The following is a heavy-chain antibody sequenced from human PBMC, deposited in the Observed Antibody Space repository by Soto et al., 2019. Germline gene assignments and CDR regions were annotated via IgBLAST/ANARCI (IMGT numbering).Heavy chain of an antibody. J-gene: IGHJ4*02. CDR3: ASRAYSGYDAKEFDS. CDR2: IYHTGRT. CDR1: RDSISANNW. D-gene: IGHD5-12*01. Sequence: QVQLQESGPGLVKPSGTLSLTCTVSRDSISANNWWTWVRQPPGMGLEWIGEIYHTGRTNYNPSLKSRVTISLGKSRNQFSLNLSSVTAADTAVYYCASRAYSGYDAKEFDSCGQGTLVTVSS. V-gene: IGHV4-4*02.